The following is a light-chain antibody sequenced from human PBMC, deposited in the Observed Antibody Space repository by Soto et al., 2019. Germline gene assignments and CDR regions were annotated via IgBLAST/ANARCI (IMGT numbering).Light chain of an antibody. J-gene: IGKJ5*01. Sequence: PGERVTLSCRASQSVSSSYLTWYQQKPGQAPRLLIYGASTRATGIPARFSGSGSGTDFTLTISSLQPEDFAVYYCQQDYNLPITFGQGTRLEIK. CDR2: GAS. V-gene: IGKV3D-7*01. CDR3: QQDYNLPIT. CDR1: QSVSSSY.